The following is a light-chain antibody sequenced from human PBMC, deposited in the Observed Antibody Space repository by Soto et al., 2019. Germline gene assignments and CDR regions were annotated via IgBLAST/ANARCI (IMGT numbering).Light chain of an antibody. CDR2: DNV. Sequence: QSVLTQPPSVSAAPGQKVTISCSGNSANIGTNYVSWYQQFPGTAPKLVIYDNVRRPSEIPDRFSGSKSGTSAILDITGLQTGDEADYYCGAWDDNLYVVLFGGGTKLTVL. CDR3: GAWDDNLYVVL. V-gene: IGLV1-51*01. J-gene: IGLJ2*01. CDR1: SANIGTNY.